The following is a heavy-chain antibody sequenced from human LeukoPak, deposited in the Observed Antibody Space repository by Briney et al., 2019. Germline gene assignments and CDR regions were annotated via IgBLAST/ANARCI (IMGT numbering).Heavy chain of an antibody. J-gene: IGHJ4*02. CDR3: ATSGWWGYFDY. CDR2: IYSGGST. D-gene: IGHD6-19*01. CDR1: GFTVSSNY. V-gene: IGHV3-66*01. Sequence: QSGGSLRLSCVASGFTVSSNYMSWVRQAPGKGLEWVSIIYSGGSTYYADSVRGRFTISRDNSKNTLYLLMNSLRAEDTAVYYCATSGWWGYFDYWGQGTLVTVSS.